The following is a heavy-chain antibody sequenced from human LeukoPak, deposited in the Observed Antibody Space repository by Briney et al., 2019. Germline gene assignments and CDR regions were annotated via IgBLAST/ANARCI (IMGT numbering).Heavy chain of an antibody. CDR3: ARSGSYHNNFDY. CDR1: GGSISSYY. D-gene: IGHD1-26*01. CDR2: IYYSGST. Sequence: SETLSLTCTVSGGSISSYYWTWIRQPPGKGLEWIGYIYYSGSTNYNPSLKSRVTISVDTSKNRFSLKLNSVTAADTAFYYCARSGSYHNNFDYWGQGTLVTVSS. J-gene: IGHJ4*02. V-gene: IGHV4-59*01.